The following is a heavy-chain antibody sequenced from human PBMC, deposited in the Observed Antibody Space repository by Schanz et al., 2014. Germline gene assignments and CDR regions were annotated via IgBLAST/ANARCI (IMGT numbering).Heavy chain of an antibody. CDR2: MSYDGSIK. D-gene: IGHD2-2*01. V-gene: IGHV3-30*18. Sequence: QVQLLQFGGGVVQPGRSLRLSCAASGFTFSSYSMNWVRQAPGKGLEWVAAMSYDGSIKYYGDSVKGRFTISRDNSKNTLYLHMNTQRSEDTAVYYCAKDSTHIDIVLVPTAIDYWGQGTLVTVSS. CDR3: AKDSTHIDIVLVPTAIDY. CDR1: GFTFSSYS. J-gene: IGHJ4*02.